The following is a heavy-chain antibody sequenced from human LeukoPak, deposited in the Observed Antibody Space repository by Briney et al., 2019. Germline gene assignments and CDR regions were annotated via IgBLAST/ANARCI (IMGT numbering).Heavy chain of an antibody. CDR2: IKEDGSQK. CDR3: ARRGGSSSRRSPVDY. J-gene: IGHJ4*02. Sequence: GSLRLSCAASGFTFSSYWMTWVRQAPGKGPEWVANIKEDGSQKYYVDSVRGRFTISRDNAKNSLFLQMNSLRAEDTAVYYCARRGGSSSRRSPVDYWGQGTLVTVSS. D-gene: IGHD6-6*01. CDR1: GFTFSSYW. V-gene: IGHV3-7*01.